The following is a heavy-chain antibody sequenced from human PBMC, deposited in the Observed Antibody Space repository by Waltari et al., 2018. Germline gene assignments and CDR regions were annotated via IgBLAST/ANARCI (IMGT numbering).Heavy chain of an antibody. CDR3: ASLPHIVGAPVDAFDI. D-gene: IGHD1-26*01. CDR2: INSDGSST. CDR1: GFTFSSYW. V-gene: IGHV3-74*01. J-gene: IGHJ3*02. Sequence: EVQLVESGGGLVQPGGSLRLSCAASGFTFSSYWLHWVSQAPGKGLVWVSRINSDGSSTSYADSVKGRFTISRDNAKNTLYLQMNSLRAEDTAVYYCASLPHIVGAPVDAFDIWGQGTMVTVSS.